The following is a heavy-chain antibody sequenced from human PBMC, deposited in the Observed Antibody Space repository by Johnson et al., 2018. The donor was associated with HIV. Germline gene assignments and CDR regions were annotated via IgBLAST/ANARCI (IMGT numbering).Heavy chain of an antibody. CDR1: GFTFDDYG. J-gene: IGHJ3*02. D-gene: IGHD3-16*01. Sequence: VQLVESGGGLVQPGGSLRLSCAASGFTFDDYGMSWVRQAPGKGLEWVSGMNWNGDSTGYGDFVKGRFTISRDNAKNALYLQMNSLRAEDTALYYCAREEPRECHGYGGYGFDIWGQGTMVTVAS. CDR3: AREEPRECHGYGGYGFDI. V-gene: IGHV3-20*04. CDR2: MNWNGDST.